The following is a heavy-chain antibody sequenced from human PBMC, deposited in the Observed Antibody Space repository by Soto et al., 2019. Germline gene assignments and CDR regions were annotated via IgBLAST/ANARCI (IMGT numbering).Heavy chain of an antibody. D-gene: IGHD6-6*01. J-gene: IGHJ4*02. CDR3: AKLPGIAARGGPFDY. CDR1: GFTLDDYA. CDR2: ISGDGGST. Sequence: GGSLRLSCAASGFTLDDYAMHWVRQAPGKGLEWVSLISGDGGSTYYADSVKGRFTISRDNSKNSLYLQMNSLRTEDTALYYCAKLPGIAARGGPFDYWGQGTLVTVSS. V-gene: IGHV3-43*02.